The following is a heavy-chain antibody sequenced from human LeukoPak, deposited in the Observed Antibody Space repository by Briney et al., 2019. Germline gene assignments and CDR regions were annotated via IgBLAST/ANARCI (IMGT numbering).Heavy chain of an antibody. CDR2: IGIDSGNT. CDR1: GFTFSDYS. D-gene: IGHD2-2*01. J-gene: IGHJ4*02. Sequence: GGSLRLSCAASGFTFSDYSMNWVRQAPGKGLEWISYIGIDSGNTNYADSVKGRFTISGDNSKNTLYLQMNSLRAEDTAVYYCAKDESLVPAAIKGFGIDYWGQGTLVTVSS. CDR3: AKDESLVPAAIKGFGIDY. V-gene: IGHV3-48*01.